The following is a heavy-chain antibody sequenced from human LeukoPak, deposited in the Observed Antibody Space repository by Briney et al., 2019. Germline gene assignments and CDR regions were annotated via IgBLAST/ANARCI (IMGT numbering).Heavy chain of an antibody. Sequence: GEPLRISWQASGSSFTSYWISWVRKLPGKGLEWMGRIDPSDSYTNYSPSFHGHVTISADKSISTAYLQWSSLKASDTAMYYCARRLFQTGYDAFDIWGQGTMVTVSS. J-gene: IGHJ3*02. CDR2: IDPSDSYT. V-gene: IGHV5-10-1*01. CDR1: GSSFTSYW. D-gene: IGHD3-9*01. CDR3: ARRLFQTGYDAFDI.